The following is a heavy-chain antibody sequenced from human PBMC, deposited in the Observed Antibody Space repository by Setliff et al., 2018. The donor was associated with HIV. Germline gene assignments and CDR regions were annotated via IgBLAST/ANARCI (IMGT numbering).Heavy chain of an antibody. Sequence: KTSETLSLTCALYGGSLTNYYWTWIRKSPGKGLEWIGEIVDSGATTYNPSLKSRVTILLDTSKKQFSLKLNSVTAADTAVYYCARLRLLYYYYYMDVWGKGTTVTVSS. J-gene: IGHJ6*03. CDR3: ARLRLLYYYYYMDV. V-gene: IGHV4-34*12. CDR1: GGSLTNYY. CDR2: IVDSGAT.